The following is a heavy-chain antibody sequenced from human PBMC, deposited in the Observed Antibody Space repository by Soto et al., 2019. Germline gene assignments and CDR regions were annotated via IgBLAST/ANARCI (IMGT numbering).Heavy chain of an antibody. CDR2: ISVYTGNT. Sequence: QVQLVQSGGVVTKPGASVKVSCKSSGYTFTSYGVSWVRQAPGQGLEWLGWISVYTGNTKQAQKFQDRVTLTTEASTSTAYLELRNLRSDDTAVYYCARDRCTTDKCYTHHFDVWGQGTTVTVSS. J-gene: IGHJ6*02. D-gene: IGHD2-8*01. V-gene: IGHV1-18*04. CDR1: GYTFTSYG. CDR3: ARDRCTTDKCYTHHFDV.